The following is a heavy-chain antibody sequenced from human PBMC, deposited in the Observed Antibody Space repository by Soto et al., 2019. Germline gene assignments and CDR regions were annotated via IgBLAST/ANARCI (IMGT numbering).Heavy chain of an antibody. D-gene: IGHD6-19*01. CDR2: IWYDGSNK. J-gene: IGHJ6*02. CDR3: ARVQWLDYYYGMDV. CDR1: GFTFSSYG. V-gene: IGHV3-33*01. Sequence: PGGSLRLSCAASGFTFSSYGMHWVRQAPGKGLEWVAVIWYDGSNKYYADSVKGRFTISRDNSKNTLYLQMNSLRAEDTAVYYCARVQWLDYYYGMDVWGQGTTVTVSS.